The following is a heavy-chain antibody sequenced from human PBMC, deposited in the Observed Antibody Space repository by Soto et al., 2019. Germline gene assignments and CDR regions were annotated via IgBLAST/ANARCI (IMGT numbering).Heavy chain of an antibody. V-gene: IGHV3-7*05. D-gene: IGHD2-2*01. J-gene: IGHJ4*02. CDR3: AKSLSAIPGDS. CDR1: GFTFSSYW. CDR2: IKQDGSGI. Sequence: EVQLVESGGGLVQSGGSLRLSCAASGFTFSSYWMSWVRQGPGKGPEWVANIKQDGSGIYYVDSVKGRFTISRDNAKSSLYLQLTRLRAEDTAVYHCAKSLSAIPGDSWGQGTLVTVSS.